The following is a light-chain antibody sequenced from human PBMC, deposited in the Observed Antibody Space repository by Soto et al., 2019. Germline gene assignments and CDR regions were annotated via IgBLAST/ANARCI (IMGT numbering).Light chain of an antibody. Sequence: DIQMTQSPSSLSASVGDRVTITCRASQGISNYLAWYQQKPGRVPKLLIYAASTLQSGVPSRFSGSGSGTEFTLTISSLQPEDVATYYCQRYNSAPQTFGQGTQVEIK. J-gene: IGKJ1*01. CDR2: AAS. V-gene: IGKV1-27*01. CDR1: QGISNY. CDR3: QRYNSAPQT.